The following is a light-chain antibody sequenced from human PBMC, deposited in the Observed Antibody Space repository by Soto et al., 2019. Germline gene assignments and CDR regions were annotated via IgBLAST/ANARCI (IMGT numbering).Light chain of an antibody. V-gene: IGLV2-23*02. CDR3: CSYAGNSEV. J-gene: IGLJ1*01. CDR1: SGDVGGYNL. CDR2: EVT. Sequence: QSVLTQPASVSGSPGQSITIPCTGTSGDVGGYNLVSWYQQRPGKAPKLMIYEVTERPSGVSNRFSGSKSGNTASLTFSGLQPDDEADYYFCSYAGNSEVFGTGTKVTVL.